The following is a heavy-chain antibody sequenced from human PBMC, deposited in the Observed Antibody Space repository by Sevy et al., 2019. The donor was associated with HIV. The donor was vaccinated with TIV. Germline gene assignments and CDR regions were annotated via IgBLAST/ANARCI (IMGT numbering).Heavy chain of an antibody. CDR1: GGSFSGYY. J-gene: IGHJ3*02. V-gene: IGHV4-34*01. Sequence: SETLSLTCAVYGGSFSGYYWSWIRQPPGKGLEWIGEINHSGSTNYNPSLKSRVTISGDTSKNQFSLKLSSVIAADTAVYYCARHCSSTSCSHAFDIWGQGTMVTVSS. D-gene: IGHD2-2*01. CDR3: ARHCSSTSCSHAFDI. CDR2: INHSGST.